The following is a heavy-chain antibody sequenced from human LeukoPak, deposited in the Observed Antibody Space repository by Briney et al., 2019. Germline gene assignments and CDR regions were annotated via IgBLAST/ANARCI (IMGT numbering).Heavy chain of an antibody. CDR2: VRNKPNGYTT. CDR3: TRVRHGDYFDY. D-gene: IGHD4-17*01. CDR1: GFSISDHY. J-gene: IGHJ4*02. V-gene: IGHV3-72*01. Sequence: GGSLRLSCAASGFSISDHYMDWVRQAPGKGLEWVGRVRNKPNGYTTDYGTSVKGRFTLSRDDSKNSLYLQMNSLTSEDTAVYYCTRVRHGDYFDYWGQGTLVSVSS.